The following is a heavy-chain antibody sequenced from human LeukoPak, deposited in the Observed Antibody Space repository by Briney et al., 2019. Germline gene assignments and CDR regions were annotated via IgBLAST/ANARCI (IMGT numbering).Heavy chain of an antibody. J-gene: IGHJ6*02. CDR1: GFTFSNYW. CDR2: IKQDGSEK. V-gene: IGHV3-7*01. D-gene: IGHD3-10*01. Sequence: GGSLRLSCAASGFTFSNYWMTWVRQAPGKGLELVANIKQDGSEKYYVDSVKGRFTISRDNSKNTLYLQMNSLRAEDTAVYYCARVLGLYYGSGRTYYYYYGMDVWGQGTTVTVSS. CDR3: ARVLGLYYGSGRTYYYYYGMDV.